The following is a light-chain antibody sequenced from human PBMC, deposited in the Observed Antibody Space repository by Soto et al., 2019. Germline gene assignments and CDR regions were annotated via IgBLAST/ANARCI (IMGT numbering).Light chain of an antibody. J-gene: IGKJ3*01. CDR3: QQYDNLFT. CDR2: EAS. V-gene: IGKV1-5*03. CDR1: QNINGW. Sequence: IHMTPYTPTLSAIVGDSVPITCQASQNINGWLAWYQQKPGKAPKLLIYEASTLERGVPSRFGGSGSGTDFTFTISSLQPEDIGTYYCQQYDNLFTFGPGAKVDI.